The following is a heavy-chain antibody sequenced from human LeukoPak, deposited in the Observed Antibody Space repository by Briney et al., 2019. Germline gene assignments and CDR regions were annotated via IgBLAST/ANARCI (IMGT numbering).Heavy chain of an antibody. J-gene: IGHJ6*03. V-gene: IGHV3-21*04. CDR1: GFSFSVYS. CDR3: ARDETDSYYYYYMDV. D-gene: IGHD3-22*01. Sequence: GGSLRLSCAASGFSFSVYSMTWVRQAPGKGLEWVASISISPDSTYYAESLKGRFTISRDNAKNSLYPQMNSLRAEDTAVYYCARDETDSYYYYYMDVWGKGTTVTVSS. CDR2: ISISPDST.